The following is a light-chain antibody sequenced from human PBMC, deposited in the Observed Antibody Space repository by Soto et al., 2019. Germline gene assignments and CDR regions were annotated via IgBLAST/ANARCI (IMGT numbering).Light chain of an antibody. CDR3: QQYGSSPWT. V-gene: IGKV3-20*01. Sequence: EIVLTQSPGTLSLSPGERATLSCRASQNVSSSYLAWYQQKPGQAPRLLIYGVSGRATGIPDRFSGSGSGTDFTLTISRLEPEDFAVYYCQQYGSSPWTFGQGTKVEIK. J-gene: IGKJ1*01. CDR2: GVS. CDR1: QNVSSSY.